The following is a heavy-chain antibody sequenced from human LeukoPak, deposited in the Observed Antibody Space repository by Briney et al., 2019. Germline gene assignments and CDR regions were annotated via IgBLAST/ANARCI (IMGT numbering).Heavy chain of an antibody. CDR1: GGTFSSYA. CDR3: ARDSSEIRSLIVH. CDR2: IIPIFGAA. Sequence: GASVKVSCKASGGTFSSYAISWVRQAPGQGLEWMGGIIPIFGAANYAQKFQGRVTITADESTSTAYMELSSLRSEDTAVYYCARDSSEIRSLIVHWGQGTLVTVSS. J-gene: IGHJ1*01. D-gene: IGHD1-14*01. V-gene: IGHV1-69*13.